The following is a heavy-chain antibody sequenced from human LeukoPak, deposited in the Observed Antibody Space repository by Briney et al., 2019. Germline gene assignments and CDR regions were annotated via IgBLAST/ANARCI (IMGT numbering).Heavy chain of an antibody. V-gene: IGHV3-48*02. J-gene: IGHJ6*03. Sequence: GGSLRLSCAASGFTFSSYSMNWVRQAPGKGLEWVSYISSSSSTIYYADSVKGRFTISRDNAENSLYLQMNSLRDEDTAVYYCARDPYSGGYGAYYYYYMDVWGKGTTVTVSS. D-gene: IGHD6-19*01. CDR3: ARDPYSGGYGAYYYYYMDV. CDR1: GFTFSSYS. CDR2: ISSSSSTI.